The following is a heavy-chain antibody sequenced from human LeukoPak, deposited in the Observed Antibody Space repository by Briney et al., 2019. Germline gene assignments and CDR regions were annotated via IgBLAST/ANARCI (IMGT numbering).Heavy chain of an antibody. Sequence: GESLQISCQASGYSFTRYWTTWVRQMPGKGREWMGRLDPSVSSITYSPPFQSQVTMSVDKSTSTAYLQRSSLRASDCDMYYCARQAFDSEAEIFYSYGLDVWGKGTSVIVSS. CDR2: LDPSVSSI. J-gene: IGHJ6*01. D-gene: IGHD2/OR15-2a*01. CDR3: ARQAFDSEAEIFYSYGLDV. CDR1: GYSFTRYW. V-gene: IGHV5-10-1*01.